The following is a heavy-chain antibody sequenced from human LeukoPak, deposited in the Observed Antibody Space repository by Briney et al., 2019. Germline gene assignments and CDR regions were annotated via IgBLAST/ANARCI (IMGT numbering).Heavy chain of an antibody. Sequence: GGSLRLSCAASGFTFSTYSMNWVRQAPGKRLEWVSYICSSTSYIYYADSVKGRFTISRDNAKNSLYLQMNSLRAEDTAVYYCTRDRIAVAADLTHFDYWGQGTLVTVSS. CDR2: ICSSTSYI. J-gene: IGHJ4*02. CDR3: TRDRIAVAADLTHFDY. D-gene: IGHD6-19*01. CDR1: GFTFSTYS. V-gene: IGHV3-21*01.